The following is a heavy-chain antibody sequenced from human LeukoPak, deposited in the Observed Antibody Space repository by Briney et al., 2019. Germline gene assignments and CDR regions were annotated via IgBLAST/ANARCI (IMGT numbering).Heavy chain of an antibody. D-gene: IGHD2-2*01. Sequence: SEPLPLTCTVSGGSISNYYRSWIRQPAGKGLEGIGYIYYSGNTNYNPSLKSRVTISVDTYKNQFSLKLNSVTAADTAVYYCARVRYCSTNRCYDREFDNWGQGTLVTVSS. J-gene: IGHJ4*02. CDR3: ARVRYCSTNRCYDREFDN. CDR2: IYYSGNT. CDR1: GGSISNYY. V-gene: IGHV4-59*01.